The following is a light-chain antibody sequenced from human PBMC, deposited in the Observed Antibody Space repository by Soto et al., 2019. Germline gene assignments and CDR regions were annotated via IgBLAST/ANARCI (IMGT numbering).Light chain of an antibody. V-gene: IGKV3-15*01. CDR1: QSISTT. CDR3: QQYNNWPPWT. Sequence: EIVMTQSPVTLSVSPGERATLSCRASQSISTTLAWYQQRPGQAPRLLIYGASTRAAGIPARFSGSGSGTEFTLTISSMQSGDFAVYYCQQYNNWPPWTFGQGTKVDI. J-gene: IGKJ1*01. CDR2: GAS.